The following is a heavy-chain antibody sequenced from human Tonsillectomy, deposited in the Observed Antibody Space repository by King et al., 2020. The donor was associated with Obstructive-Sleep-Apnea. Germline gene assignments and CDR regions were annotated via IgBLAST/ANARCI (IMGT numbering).Heavy chain of an antibody. D-gene: IGHD4-11*01. CDR2: ISDNGGST. CDR1: GFTFSSYA. Sequence: VQLVESGGGLVQPGGSLRLSCAASGFTFSSYAMSWVRQAPGKGLEWVSAISDNGGSTYYADSVKGRFTISRDNSKNTLYLQMNSLGADDTAVYYCAQDRQYEDWFDPWGQGTLVTVSS. V-gene: IGHV3-23*04. CDR3: AQDRQYEDWFDP. J-gene: IGHJ5*02.